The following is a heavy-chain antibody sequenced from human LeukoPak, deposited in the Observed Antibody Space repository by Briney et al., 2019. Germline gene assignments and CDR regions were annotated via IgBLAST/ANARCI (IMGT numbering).Heavy chain of an antibody. D-gene: IGHD1-26*01. CDR2: IRSKAYGGTT. V-gene: IGHV3-49*04. CDR3: TRSGIVGAILYYYYYYMDV. J-gene: IGHJ6*03. Sequence: GGSLRLSCTASGFTFGDYATSWVRQAPGKGLEWVGFIRSKAYGGTTEYAASVKGRFTISRDDSKSIAYLQMNSLKTEDTAVYYCTRSGIVGAILYYYYYYMDVWGKGTTVTVSS. CDR1: GFTFGDYA.